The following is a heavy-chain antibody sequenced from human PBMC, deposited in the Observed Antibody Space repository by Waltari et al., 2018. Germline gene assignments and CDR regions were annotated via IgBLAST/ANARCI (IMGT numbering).Heavy chain of an antibody. CDR1: GFTVSSNY. J-gene: IGHJ4*02. D-gene: IGHD3-22*01. CDR2: IYSGGST. Sequence: EVQLVESGGGLIQPGGSLRLSCAASGFTVSSNYMSWVRQAPGKGLEWVSVIYSGGSTYYADSVKGRFTISRDNSKNTLYLQMNSLRAEDTAVYYCARESGYYYDSSGYYGYWGQGTLVTVSS. CDR3: ARESGYYYDSSGYYGY. V-gene: IGHV3-53*01.